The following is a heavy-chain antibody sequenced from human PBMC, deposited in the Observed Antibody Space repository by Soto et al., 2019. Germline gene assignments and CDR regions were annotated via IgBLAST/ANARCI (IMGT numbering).Heavy chain of an antibody. Sequence: PSETLSLTCTVSGGSISNSSYYWGWIRQPPGKGLEWIGSIYYSGSTYYNPSLKSRVTISVDTSKNQFSLKLSSVTAADTAVYYCAGQSIAARRGPFDYWGQGTLVTVS. J-gene: IGHJ4*02. CDR1: GGSISNSSYY. D-gene: IGHD6-6*01. V-gene: IGHV4-39*01. CDR2: IYYSGST. CDR3: AGQSIAARRGPFDY.